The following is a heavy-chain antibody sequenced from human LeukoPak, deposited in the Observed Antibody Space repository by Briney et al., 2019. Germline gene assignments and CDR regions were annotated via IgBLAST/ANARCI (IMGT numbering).Heavy chain of an antibody. CDR2: IRYDGSNK. CDR1: GFTFSSYG. Sequence: PGGSLRLSCAASGFTFSSYGIHWVRQAPGKGLEWVAFIRYDGSNKYYTDSVKGRFTISRDNSKNTLYLQMNSLRPEDTAVYYCAKDSKRWKTYYYEAGSYYFDYWGQGTRVTVSS. CDR3: AKDSKRWKTYYYEAGSYYFDY. D-gene: IGHD3-10*01. V-gene: IGHV3-30*02. J-gene: IGHJ4*02.